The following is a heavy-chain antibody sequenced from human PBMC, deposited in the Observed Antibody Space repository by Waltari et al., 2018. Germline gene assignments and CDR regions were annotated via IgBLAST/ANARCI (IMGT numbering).Heavy chain of an antibody. V-gene: IGHV3-73*02. Sequence: EVQLVESGGGLVQPGGSLKLSCAASGFTFSGSAMHWVRQASGKGLEWVGRIRSKANSYATADAASVKGRFTISRDDSKNTAYLQMNSLKTEDTAVYYCWVPSIGYCSSTSCYGVDVWGQGTTVTVSS. CDR2: IRSKANSYAT. J-gene: IGHJ6*02. CDR3: WVPSIGYCSSTSCYGVDV. D-gene: IGHD2-2*01. CDR1: GFTFSGSA.